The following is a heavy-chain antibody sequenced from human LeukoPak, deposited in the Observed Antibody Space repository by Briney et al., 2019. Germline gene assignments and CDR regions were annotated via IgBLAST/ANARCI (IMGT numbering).Heavy chain of an antibody. J-gene: IGHJ5*02. Sequence: GGSLRLSCAASGFTFSSYSMNWVRQAPGKGLEWVSSISSSSSYIYYADSVKGRFTISRDNAKNSLYLQMNSLRAEDTAVYYCAARGDSSWNRNWFDPWGQGTLVTVSS. CDR1: GFTFSSYS. CDR3: AARGDSSWNRNWFDP. D-gene: IGHD6-13*01. CDR2: ISSSSSYI. V-gene: IGHV3-21*01.